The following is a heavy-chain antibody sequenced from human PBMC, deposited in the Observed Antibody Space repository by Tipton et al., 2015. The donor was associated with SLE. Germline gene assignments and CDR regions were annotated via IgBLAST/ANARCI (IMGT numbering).Heavy chain of an antibody. J-gene: IGHJ5*02. Sequence: TLSLTCTVSGGSMNIGVLYWGWIRQHPGKGLEWIGYISYSGSTYYNPSLKSRLTISVDTSKNQVSLKLNSLTAADTAVYYCARPTGSIITGRSWFDPWGQGTLVTVSS. D-gene: IGHD3-22*01. CDR1: GGSMNIGVLY. CDR2: ISYSGST. V-gene: IGHV4-30-4*08. CDR3: ARPTGSIITGRSWFDP.